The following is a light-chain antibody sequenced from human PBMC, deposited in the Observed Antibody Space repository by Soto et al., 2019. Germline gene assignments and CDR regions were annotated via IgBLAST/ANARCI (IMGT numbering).Light chain of an antibody. V-gene: IGKV1-5*03. CDR2: KAS. CDR1: QSISSW. Sequence: DIQMTQSPSTLSASVGDRFIITCRASQSISSWLAWYQQKTGKAPNLLIYKASTLKSGVPSRFSGSGSGTEFTLTISSLQPDYFATYYGQQYDNASWTFGQGTKVEIK. J-gene: IGKJ1*01. CDR3: QQYDNASWT.